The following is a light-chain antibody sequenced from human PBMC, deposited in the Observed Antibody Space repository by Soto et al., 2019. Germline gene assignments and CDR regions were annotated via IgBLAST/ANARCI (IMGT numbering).Light chain of an antibody. Sequence: QSALTQPPSASGSPGQSVTMSCTGTSSDVGGYKYVSWYQQHPGKAPKLMIFEVNKRPSGVPDRFSGSKSGNTASLTVSGLQAEDEADYYCSSYAGINNLGVFGTGTKPTVL. CDR3: SSYAGINNLGV. J-gene: IGLJ1*01. CDR1: SSDVGGYKY. V-gene: IGLV2-8*01. CDR2: EVN.